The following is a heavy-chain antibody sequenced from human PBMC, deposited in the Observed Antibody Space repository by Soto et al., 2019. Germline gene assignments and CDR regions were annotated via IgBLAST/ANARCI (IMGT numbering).Heavy chain of an antibody. CDR3: ARRGRHCSGGSCYGGWFDP. D-gene: IGHD2-15*01. Sequence: QLQLQESGPGLVKPSETLSLTCTVSGGSISSSSYYWGWIRQPPGKGLEWIGSIYYSGSTYYNPSLKSRDTISVHTPMHQLPPKRSSENAADTAVYYCARRGRHCSGGSCYGGWFDPWGQGTLVTVSS. V-gene: IGHV4-39*01. J-gene: IGHJ5*02. CDR2: IYYSGST. CDR1: GGSISSSSYY.